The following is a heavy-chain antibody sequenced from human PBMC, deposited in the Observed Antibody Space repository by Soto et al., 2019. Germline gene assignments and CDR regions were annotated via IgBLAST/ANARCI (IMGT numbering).Heavy chain of an antibody. V-gene: IGHV1-69*02. D-gene: IGHD3-10*01. J-gene: IGHJ4*02. Sequence: QVQLVQSGAEVKKPGSSVKVSCKASGGTFSSYTISWVRQAPGQGLEWMGRIIPILGIANYAQKFQGRVTITADKSTSTAYMELSSLRSEDTAVYYCARIDYYGSGSYYRDYWGQGTLVTVSS. CDR3: ARIDYYGSGSYYRDY. CDR2: IIPILGIA. CDR1: GGTFSSYT.